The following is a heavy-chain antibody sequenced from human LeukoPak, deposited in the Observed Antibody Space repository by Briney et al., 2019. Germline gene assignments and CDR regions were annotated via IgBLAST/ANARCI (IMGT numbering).Heavy chain of an antibody. D-gene: IGHD3-3*01. Sequence: GASVKVSCKASGYTFTSYGISWVRQAPGQGLEWMGWITPYNGNTNYAQRLQGRVTMTTDTSTSTAYMELRSLRSDDTAVYYCARAVPPNLEWFYYWGQGTLVTVSS. J-gene: IGHJ4*02. CDR3: ARAVPPNLEWFYY. CDR1: GYTFTSYG. CDR2: ITPYNGNT. V-gene: IGHV1-18*01.